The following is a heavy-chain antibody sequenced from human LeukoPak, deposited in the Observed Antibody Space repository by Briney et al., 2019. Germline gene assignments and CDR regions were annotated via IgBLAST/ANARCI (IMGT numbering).Heavy chain of an antibody. CDR3: ANSDHGGVVVD. CDR1: GGSFSGYY. Sequence: SETLSLTCAVYGGSFSGYYWSWIRQPPGKGLEWIGEINHSGSTNYNPSLKSRVTISVDTSKNQFSLKLSSVTAADTAVYYCANSDHGGVVVDWGQGTLVTVSS. J-gene: IGHJ4*02. D-gene: IGHD2-2*01. CDR2: INHSGST. V-gene: IGHV4-34*01.